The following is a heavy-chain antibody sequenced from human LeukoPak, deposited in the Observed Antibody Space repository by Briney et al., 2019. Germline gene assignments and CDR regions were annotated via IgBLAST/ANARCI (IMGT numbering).Heavy chain of an antibody. V-gene: IGHV1-46*01. CDR2: INPSGGST. CDR1: GYTFTSYY. Sequence: ASVKVSCKASGYTFTSYYMHWVRQAPGQGLEWMGIINPSGGSTSYAQKFQGRVTMTRDTSTSTVYMELSSLRSEDTAVYYCARDLGANINYYYMDVWGKGTTVTISS. J-gene: IGHJ6*03. D-gene: IGHD4/OR15-4a*01. CDR3: ARDLGANINYYYMDV.